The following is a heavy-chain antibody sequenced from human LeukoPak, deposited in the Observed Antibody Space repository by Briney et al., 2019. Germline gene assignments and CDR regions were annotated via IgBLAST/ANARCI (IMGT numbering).Heavy chain of an antibody. CDR2: ISAYNGNT. CDR3: ARDHYDSSGYYSPDY. Sequence: VASVKVSCKASGYTFTSYGISWVRQAPGQGLEWMGWISAYNGNTNYAQKLQGRVTMTTDTSTSTAYMELRSLRSDDTAVYYCARDHYDSSGYYSPDYWGQGTLVTVSS. J-gene: IGHJ4*02. D-gene: IGHD3-22*01. V-gene: IGHV1-18*01. CDR1: GYTFTSYG.